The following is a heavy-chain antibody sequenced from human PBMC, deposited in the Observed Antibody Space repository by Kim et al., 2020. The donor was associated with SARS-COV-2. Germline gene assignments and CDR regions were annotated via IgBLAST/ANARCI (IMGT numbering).Heavy chain of an antibody. V-gene: IGHV4-39*01. CDR2: IYYSGST. CDR3: ARPYASSGYYYGTHPWDAFDI. CDR1: GGSISSSSYY. D-gene: IGHD3-22*01. J-gene: IGHJ3*02. Sequence: SETLSLTCTVSGGSISSSSYYWGWIRQPPGKGLEWIGSIYYSGSTYYNPSLKSRVTISVDTSKNQFSLKLSSVTAADTAVYYCARPYASSGYYYGTHPWDAFDIWGQGTMVTVSS.